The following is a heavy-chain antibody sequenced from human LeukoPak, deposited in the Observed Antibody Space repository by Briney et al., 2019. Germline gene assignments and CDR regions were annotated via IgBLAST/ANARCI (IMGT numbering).Heavy chain of an antibody. V-gene: IGHV1-2*02. Sequence: ASVKVSCKASGYSFTGYYMHWVRQAPGQGLEWMAWISPYSGGTNYAQKFQGRVTTTSDTSISTAYMEVSRLTSDDTAVYYCSKDRYPSGKLPIDYWGQGTLVTVSS. CDR1: GYSFTGYY. J-gene: IGHJ4*02. D-gene: IGHD3-10*01. CDR2: ISPYSGGT. CDR3: SKDRYPSGKLPIDY.